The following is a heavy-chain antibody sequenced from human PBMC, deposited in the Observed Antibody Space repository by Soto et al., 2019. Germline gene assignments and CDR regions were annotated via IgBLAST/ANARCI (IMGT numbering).Heavy chain of an antibody. J-gene: IGHJ5*02. CDR3: AREVRHFDWLPTWFDP. CDR1: GGSVSSGSYY. D-gene: IGHD3-9*01. CDR2: IYYSGST. Sequence: PSETLSLTCTVSGGSVSSGSYYWSWIRQPPGKGLEWIGYIYYSGSTNYNPSLKSRVTISVDTSKNQFSLKLSSVTAADTAVYYCAREVRHFDWLPTWFDPWGQGNLVTVSS. V-gene: IGHV4-61*01.